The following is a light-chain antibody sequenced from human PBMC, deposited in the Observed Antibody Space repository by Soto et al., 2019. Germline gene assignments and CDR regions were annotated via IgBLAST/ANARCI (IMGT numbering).Light chain of an antibody. Sequence: QSVLTQPASVSGSPGQSTTISCTGTSSDVGLYNYVSWYRHLPGKAPELIIYDVSNRPSGVSNRFSGSKSANTASLTISGLQAEDEADYYCKSYTSSGTYVFGTGTKVTVL. CDR2: DVS. CDR3: KSYTSSGTYV. V-gene: IGLV2-14*03. CDR1: SSDVGLYNY. J-gene: IGLJ1*01.